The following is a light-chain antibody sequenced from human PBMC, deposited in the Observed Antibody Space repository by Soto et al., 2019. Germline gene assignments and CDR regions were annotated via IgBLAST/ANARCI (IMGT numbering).Light chain of an antibody. CDR1: QSISSY. Sequence: DIQMTQSPFSLSAPVGDRVTITCRASQSISSYLNWYQQKPGKAPKLLIYAASSLQSGVPSRFSGSGSGTDFTLTISSLQPEDFATYYCQQSYSTPPTFGGGTKVDIK. J-gene: IGKJ4*01. CDR3: QQSYSTPPT. CDR2: AAS. V-gene: IGKV1-39*01.